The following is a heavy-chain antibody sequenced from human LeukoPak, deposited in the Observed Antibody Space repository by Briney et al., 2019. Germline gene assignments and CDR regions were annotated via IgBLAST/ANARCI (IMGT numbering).Heavy chain of an antibody. CDR2: IYYSGST. J-gene: IGHJ6*02. Sequence: PSETLSLTCTVSGGSISSGGYYWSWIRQHPGKGLEWIGYIYYSGSTYYNPSLKSRVTISVDTSKNQFSLKLSSVTAADTAVYYCARDVFGEDYDIRRYYGMDVWGQGTTVTVSS. CDR3: ARDVFGEDYDIRRYYGMDV. CDR1: GGSISSGGYY. D-gene: IGHD3-9*01. V-gene: IGHV4-31*03.